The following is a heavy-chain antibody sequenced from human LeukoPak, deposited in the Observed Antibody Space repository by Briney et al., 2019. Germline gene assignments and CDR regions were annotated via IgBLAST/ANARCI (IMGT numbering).Heavy chain of an antibody. J-gene: IGHJ4*02. D-gene: IGHD1-26*01. Sequence: SETLSLTCTVSGGSISSGGYDWRWIRQPPGKGLEWIGYIYHSGSTHHNPSLKSRVTISVDRSKNQFSLKLSSVTAADTAVYYCAREPGATASWGQGTLVTVSS. CDR1: GGSISSGGYD. V-gene: IGHV4-30-2*01. CDR3: AREPGATAS. CDR2: IYHSGST.